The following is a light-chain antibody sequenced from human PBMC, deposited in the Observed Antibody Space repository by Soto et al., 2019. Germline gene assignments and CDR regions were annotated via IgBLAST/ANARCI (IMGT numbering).Light chain of an antibody. V-gene: IGKV3-11*01. CDR1: QIFRGL. J-gene: IGKJ5*01. CDR3: QQRSNWPPP. Sequence: EVVLTHSPFTLPLSPGEIATLACRASQIFRGLLAWYQQKPGQAPRLLIYDAYNRATGIPPRFSGSGSGTDFTLTISSLEPEDFAVYYCQQRSNWPPPFGQGTRLEIK. CDR2: DAY.